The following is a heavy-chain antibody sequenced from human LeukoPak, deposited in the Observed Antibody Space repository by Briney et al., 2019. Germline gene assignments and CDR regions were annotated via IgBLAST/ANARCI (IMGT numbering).Heavy chain of an antibody. CDR3: ARHYDDSFTGPLDD. J-gene: IGHJ4*02. CDR1: GGSMRSNGYY. Sequence: SETLSLTCSVSGGSMRSNGYYWGWIRPPPGKRLEWSGSIYNTGTTYYNPSLESRVTISIDTSRSRFSLKLTSVTAADTAVYHCARHYDDSFTGPLDDWGQGTLVTVSS. CDR2: IYNTGTT. V-gene: IGHV4-39*01. D-gene: IGHD3-9*01.